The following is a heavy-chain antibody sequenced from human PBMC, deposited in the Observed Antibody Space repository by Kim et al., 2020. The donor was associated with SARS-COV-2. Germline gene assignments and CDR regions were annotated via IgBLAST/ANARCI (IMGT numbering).Heavy chain of an antibody. Sequence: YPESVKGRFTSSRDNSKNTLSLQINSLRAEDTAVYYCARGPGGGPSGYYDYWGQGTLVTVSS. V-gene: IGHV3-30*01. J-gene: IGHJ4*02. CDR3: ARGPGGGPSGYYDY. D-gene: IGHD3-22*01.